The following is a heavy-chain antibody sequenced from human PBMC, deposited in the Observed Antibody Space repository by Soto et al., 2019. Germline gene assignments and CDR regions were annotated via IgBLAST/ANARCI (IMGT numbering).Heavy chain of an antibody. CDR2: TYYKSKWYN. D-gene: IGHD3-16*01. Sequence: SQTLSLTCAISGDSVSSNSAAWNWIRQSPSRGLEWLGRTYYKSKWYNDYAVSVKSRITINTDTSKNQFSLHLNSVTPEDTAVYYCARAPGGIDAFDIWGQGTMVTVSS. CDR1: GDSVSSNSAA. CDR3: ARAPGGIDAFDI. V-gene: IGHV6-1*01. J-gene: IGHJ3*02.